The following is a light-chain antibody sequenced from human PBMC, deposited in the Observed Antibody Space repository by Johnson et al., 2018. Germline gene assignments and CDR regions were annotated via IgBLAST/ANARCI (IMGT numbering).Light chain of an antibody. CDR3: GTWDSSLSAGNV. CDR2: ENN. J-gene: IGLJ1*01. V-gene: IGLV1-51*02. Sequence: QSVLTQPPSVSAAPGQKVTISCSGSSSNIGNNYVSWYQQLPGTAPKLLIYENNKRPSGIPDRFPGSKSGPSATLGITGLQTGDEADYYCGTWDSSLSAGNVFGTGTKVTVL. CDR1: SSNIGNNY.